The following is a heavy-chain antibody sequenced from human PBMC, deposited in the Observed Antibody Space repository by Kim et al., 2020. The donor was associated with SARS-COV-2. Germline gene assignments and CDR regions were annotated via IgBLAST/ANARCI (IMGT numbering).Heavy chain of an antibody. D-gene: IGHD3-3*01. CDR1: GGSFSGYY. J-gene: IGHJ6*02. V-gene: IGHV4-34*01. CDR3: ARGRPSLRFLEWLSDV. CDR2: INHSGST. Sequence: SETLSLTCAVYGGSFSGYYWSWIRQPPGKGLEWIGEINHSGSTNYNPSLKSRVTISVDTSKNQFSLKLSSVTAADTAVYYCARGRPSLRFLEWLSDVWGQGTPVTVSS.